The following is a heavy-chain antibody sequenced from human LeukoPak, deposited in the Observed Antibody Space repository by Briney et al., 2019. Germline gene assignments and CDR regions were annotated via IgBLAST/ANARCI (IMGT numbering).Heavy chain of an antibody. CDR2: INHSGST. CDR3: ARGRYYDFWSGYSFWFDP. Sequence: SKTLSLTCAVYGGSFSGYYWSWIRQPPGKGLEWIGEINHSGSTNYNPSLKSRVTISVDTSKNQFSLKLSSVTAADTAVYYCARGRYYDFWSGYSFWFDPWGQGTLVTVSS. V-gene: IGHV4-34*01. J-gene: IGHJ5*02. CDR1: GGSFSGYY. D-gene: IGHD3-3*01.